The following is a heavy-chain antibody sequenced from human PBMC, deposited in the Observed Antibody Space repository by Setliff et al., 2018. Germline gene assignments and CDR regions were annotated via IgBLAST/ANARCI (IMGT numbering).Heavy chain of an antibody. CDR2: IWDDGGYK. CDR3: ARTCSGSGCYAGLES. V-gene: IGHV3-33*08. CDR1: GFTFSTYR. D-gene: IGHD2-15*01. J-gene: IGHJ4*02. Sequence: GGSLRLSCAASGFTFSTYRMHWVRQAPGKGLEWVAIIWDDGGYKYHADSVKGRFTISRDNSKSTLYLQMNSLRPEDTAVYYCARTCSGSGCYAGLESWGQGTPVTVSS.